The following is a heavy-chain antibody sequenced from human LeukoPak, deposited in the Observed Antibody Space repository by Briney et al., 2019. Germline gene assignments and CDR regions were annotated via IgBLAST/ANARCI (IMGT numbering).Heavy chain of an antibody. J-gene: IGHJ4*02. CDR2: INPNSGGT. CDR1: GYTFTGYY. V-gene: IGHV1-2*02. CDR3: ARDGGSSGYYFLYHSVDY. Sequence: ASVKVSCKASGYTFTGYYMHWVRQAPGQGLEWMGWINPNSGGTNYAQKLQGRVTMTTDTSTSTAYMELRSLRSDDTAVYYCARDGGSSGYYFLYHSVDYWGQGTLVTVSS. D-gene: IGHD3-22*01.